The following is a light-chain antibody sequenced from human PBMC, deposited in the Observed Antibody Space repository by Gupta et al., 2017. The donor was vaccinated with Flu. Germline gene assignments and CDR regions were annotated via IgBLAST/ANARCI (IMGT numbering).Light chain of an antibody. CDR1: SDDVGGYNS. CDR2: EVS. CDR3: GSYTGLTTRV. V-gene: IGLV2-14*01. J-gene: IGLJ1*01. Sequence: QSALTQPASVSGSPGPSIPVSCTGTSDDVGGYNSVSWYQQYPGEVPKVIIYEVSNRPSGVSDRFSSSKADNTASLTSSELQAEDEADYYCGSYTGLTTRVFETRTKVTVL.